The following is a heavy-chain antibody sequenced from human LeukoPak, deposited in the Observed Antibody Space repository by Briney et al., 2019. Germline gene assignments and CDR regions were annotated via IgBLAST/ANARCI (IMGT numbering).Heavy chain of an antibody. J-gene: IGHJ4*02. CDR2: IAYDGSRA. CDR1: GFTFGGYG. D-gene: IGHD1-14*01. CDR3: TRYNNDHFDY. V-gene: IGHV3-33*01. Sequence: PGGSLRLSCAGSGFTFGGYGMHWFRQTPGKGLECVAVIAYDGSRALYADSVKGRFTISRDNSKNTMSVQMDDLRAEDTAVYYCTRYNNDHFDYWGQGTLVTVSS.